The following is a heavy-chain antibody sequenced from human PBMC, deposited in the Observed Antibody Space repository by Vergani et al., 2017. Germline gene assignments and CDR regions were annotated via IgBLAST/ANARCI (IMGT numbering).Heavy chain of an antibody. J-gene: IGHJ4*02. CDR1: GFIFSSHA. CDR2: ISGSGAST. Sequence: EVQLLESGGGVVQPGGSLRLSCAASGFIFSSHAMTWVRQAPGKGVEWVSTISGSGASTYYADSVKGRFSISRDNAKNTLLLQMNSLRAKDTAVYYCAKSPNFNNRPTDYWGQGTLVTVSS. V-gene: IGHV3-23*01. D-gene: IGHD1/OR15-1a*01. CDR3: AKSPNFNNRPTDY.